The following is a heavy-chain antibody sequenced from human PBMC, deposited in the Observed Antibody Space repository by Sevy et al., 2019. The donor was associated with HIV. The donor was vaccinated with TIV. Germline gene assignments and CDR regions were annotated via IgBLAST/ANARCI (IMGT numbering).Heavy chain of an antibody. V-gene: IGHV3-30*18. Sequence: GGSLRLSCAASGFTFNGYGMHWVRQAPGKGLEWVAVILYDGSNEYYADSVKGRFTISRDNSKNTVYLQMNRLRTEDTAVYYCAKGLHYGSGSYYGGTDCWGQGTLVTVSS. CDR1: GFTFNGYG. D-gene: IGHD3-10*01. CDR2: ILYDGSNE. J-gene: IGHJ4*02. CDR3: AKGLHYGSGSYYGGTDC.